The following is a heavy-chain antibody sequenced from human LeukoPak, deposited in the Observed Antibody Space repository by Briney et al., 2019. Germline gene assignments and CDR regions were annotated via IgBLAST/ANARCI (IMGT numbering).Heavy chain of an antibody. V-gene: IGHV1-24*01. Sequence: ASVKVSCKVSGYTLPELSMHWVRQAPGKGREWMGGFDPEDGETIYAQKFQGRVTMTEDTSTDTAYMELSSLRSEDTAVYYCATRTIFGVVGYEYYIDVWGKGTTVTVSS. CDR1: GYTLPELS. CDR2: FDPEDGET. J-gene: IGHJ6*03. CDR3: ATRTIFGVVGYEYYIDV. D-gene: IGHD3-3*01.